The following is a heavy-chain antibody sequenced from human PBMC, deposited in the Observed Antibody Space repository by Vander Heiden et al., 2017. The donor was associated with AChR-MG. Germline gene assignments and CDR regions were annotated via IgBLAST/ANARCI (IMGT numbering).Heavy chain of an antibody. CDR2: INHSGST. CDR1: GGSFSDYY. D-gene: IGHD5-18*01. Sequence: QVQLQQWGAGLLKPSETLSLTCAVHGGSFSDYYWSWIRQPPGKGLEWIGEINHSGSTNYNPSLKSRVTISVDTSKNQFSLKLSSVTAADTAVFYCATRGYSYGRYYFDYWGHGTLVAVSS. J-gene: IGHJ4*01. V-gene: IGHV4-34*01. CDR3: ATRGYSYGRYYFDY.